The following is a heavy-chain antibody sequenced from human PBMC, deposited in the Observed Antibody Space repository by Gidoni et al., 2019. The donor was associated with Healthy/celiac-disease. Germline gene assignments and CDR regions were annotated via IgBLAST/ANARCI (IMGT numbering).Heavy chain of an antibody. Sequence: QLQLQESGPGLVKPSETLSLTCTVSGGSISSSSYYWGWIRQPPGKGLEWIGSIYYSGSTYYNPSLKSRVTISVDTSKNQFSLKLSSVTAADTAVYYCARNLGRYVQGVDYWGQGTLVTVSS. D-gene: IGHD3-16*01. CDR3: ARNLGRYVQGVDY. V-gene: IGHV4-39*01. J-gene: IGHJ4*02. CDR2: IYYSGST. CDR1: GGSISSSSYY.